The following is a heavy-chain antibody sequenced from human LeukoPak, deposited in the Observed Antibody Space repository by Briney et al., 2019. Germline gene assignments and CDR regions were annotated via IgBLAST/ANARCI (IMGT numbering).Heavy chain of an antibody. CDR1: GFSFSSYA. CDR2: ITYDGGSK. V-gene: IGHV3-30-3*01. Sequence: GRSLRLSCAASGFSFSSYAMHWVRQAPGKGLEWVGVITYDGGSKFYADSVKGRFTISRDDSENTAYLQMNSLRADDTAVYYCAADCSSHSCPGYWGQGTLVTVSS. J-gene: IGHJ4*02. CDR3: AADCSSHSCPGY. D-gene: IGHD2-2*01.